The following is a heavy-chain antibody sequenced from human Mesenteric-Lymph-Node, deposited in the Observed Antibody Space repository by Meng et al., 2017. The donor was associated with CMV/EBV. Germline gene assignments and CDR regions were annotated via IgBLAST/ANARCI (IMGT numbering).Heavy chain of an antibody. D-gene: IGHD6-13*01. CDR2: INPHSGGT. J-gene: IGHJ4*02. CDR3: AAPLFLAAGESFMDY. Sequence: YDYTFTGYYMHWVRQATVPGLEWMGRINPHSGGTNYAQKFQGRVTMTRDTSISTAYMELSRLRSDDAAVYYCAAPLFLAAGESFMDYWGQGTLVTVSS. CDR1: DYTFTGYY. V-gene: IGHV1-2*06.